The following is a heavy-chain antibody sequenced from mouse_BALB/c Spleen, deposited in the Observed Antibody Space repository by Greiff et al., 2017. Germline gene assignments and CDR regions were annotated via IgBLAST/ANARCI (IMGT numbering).Heavy chain of an antibody. V-gene: IGHV2-2*02. CDR2: IWSGGST. CDR3: ARYYYGSSLYAMDY. Sequence: QVQLQQSGPGLVQPSQSLSITCTVSGFSLTSYGVHWVRQSPGKGLEWLGVIWSGGSTDYNAAFISRLSISKDNSKSQVFFKMNSLQANDTAIYYCARYYYGSSLYAMDYWGQGTSVTVSS. CDR1: GFSLTSYG. D-gene: IGHD1-1*01. J-gene: IGHJ4*01.